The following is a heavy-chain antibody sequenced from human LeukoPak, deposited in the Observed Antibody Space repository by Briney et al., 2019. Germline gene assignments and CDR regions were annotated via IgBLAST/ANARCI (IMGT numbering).Heavy chain of an antibody. Sequence: GGSLRLSCAASGFTFSSYWMSWVRQAPGKGLEWVANIKQDGSEKYYVDSVKGRFTISRDNAKNTLYLQMNSLRAEDTAVYYCANFLPVAASPFDYWGQGTLVTVSS. CDR2: IKQDGSEK. V-gene: IGHV3-7*03. CDR3: ANFLPVAASPFDY. J-gene: IGHJ4*02. D-gene: IGHD2-15*01. CDR1: GFTFSSYW.